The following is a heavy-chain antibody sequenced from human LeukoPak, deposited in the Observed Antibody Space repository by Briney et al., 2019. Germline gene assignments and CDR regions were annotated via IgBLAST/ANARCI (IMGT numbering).Heavy chain of an antibody. CDR3: ARGDYYDSGIWYYFDY. J-gene: IGHJ4*02. D-gene: IGHD3-22*01. Sequence: SETLSLTCTVSGGSISSYYWSWIRQPPGKGLEWIGYIYYSGSTNYNPSLKSRVTISVDTSKNQFSLKLSSVTAADTAVYYCARGDYYDSGIWYYFDYWAREPWSPSPQ. CDR1: GGSISSYY. CDR2: IYYSGST. V-gene: IGHV4-59*01.